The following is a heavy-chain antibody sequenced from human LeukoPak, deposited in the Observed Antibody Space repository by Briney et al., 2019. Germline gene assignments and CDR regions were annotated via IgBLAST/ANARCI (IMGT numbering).Heavy chain of an antibody. V-gene: IGHV4-38-2*02. CDR1: GYSISSDNY. Sequence: SETLSLTCTVSGYSISSDNYWGWIRQPPGKGLEWIGSIYHSGSTYYNPSLKSRVTISVDTSENQLSLKLRSVTAADTAVYYCARRNHFGYFDYWGQGTLVTVSS. J-gene: IGHJ4*02. D-gene: IGHD1-14*01. CDR3: ARRNHFGYFDY. CDR2: IYHSGST.